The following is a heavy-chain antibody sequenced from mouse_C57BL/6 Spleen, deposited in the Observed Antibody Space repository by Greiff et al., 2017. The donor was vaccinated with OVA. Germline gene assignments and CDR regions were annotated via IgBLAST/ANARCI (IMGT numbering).Heavy chain of an antibody. CDR1: GFTFSSYA. CDR2: ISDGGSYT. D-gene: IGHD3-2*02. J-gene: IGHJ4*01. Sequence: EVKVVESGGGLVKPGGSLKLSCAASGFTFSSYAMSWVRQTPEKRLEWVATISDGGSYTYYPDNVKGRFTISRDNAKNNLYLQMSHLKSEDTAMYYCARDGSSGYYAMDYWGQGPQSPSPQ. CDR3: ARDGSSGYYAMDY. V-gene: IGHV5-4*01.